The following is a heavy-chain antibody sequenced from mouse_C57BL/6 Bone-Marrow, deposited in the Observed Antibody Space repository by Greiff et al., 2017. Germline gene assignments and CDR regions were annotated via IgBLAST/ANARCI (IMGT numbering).Heavy chain of an antibody. CDR3: ARVVHYYGSSYDYFDY. D-gene: IGHD1-1*01. V-gene: IGHV1-59*01. Sequence: QVQLQQPGAELVRPGTSVKLSCKASGYTFTSYWMHWVKQRPGQGLEWIGVIDPSDSYTNYNQKFKGKATLTVDPSSSTAYMQLSSLTSEDSAVYYCARVVHYYGSSYDYFDYWGQGTTLTVSS. CDR2: IDPSDSYT. J-gene: IGHJ2*01. CDR1: GYTFTSYW.